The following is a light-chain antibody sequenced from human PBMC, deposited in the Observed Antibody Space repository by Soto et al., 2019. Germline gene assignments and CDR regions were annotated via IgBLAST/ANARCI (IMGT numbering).Light chain of an antibody. CDR3: QTGGTGVV. V-gene: IGLV4-69*01. J-gene: IGLJ2*01. CDR1: SGHSSYA. Sequence: QLVLTQSPSASASLGASVKLTCTLSSGHSSYAIAWHQQQPEKGPRYLMKLNSDGSHSKGDGIPDRFSGSCSGAERYLTISSLQSEDEADYYCQTGGTGVVFGGGTKLTVL. CDR2: LNSDGSH.